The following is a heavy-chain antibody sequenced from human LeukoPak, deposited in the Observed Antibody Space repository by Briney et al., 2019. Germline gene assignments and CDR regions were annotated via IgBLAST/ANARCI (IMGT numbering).Heavy chain of an antibody. V-gene: IGHV3-73*01. J-gene: IGHJ6*04. D-gene: IGHD3-10*01. CDR2: IRSKANSYAT. CDR1: GFTFSGSA. Sequence: PGGSLRLSCAASGFTFSGSATHWVRQASGKGLEWVGRIRSKANSYATAYAASVKGRFTISRDDSKNTAYPQMNSLKTEDTAVYYCTSPEYYYGSGSYSYYYYYGMDVWGKGTTVTVSS. CDR3: TSPEYYYGSGSYSYYYYYGMDV.